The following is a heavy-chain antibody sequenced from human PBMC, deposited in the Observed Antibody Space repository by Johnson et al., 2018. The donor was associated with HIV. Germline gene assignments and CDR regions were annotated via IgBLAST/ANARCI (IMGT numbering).Heavy chain of an antibody. CDR1: GFTFSSYA. Sequence: QVQLVESGGDVVQPGRSLRLSCTASGFTFSSYALHWVRQAPGKGLEWVAVLSYDGSNKFYADSVKGRFTISRDNSKNTLYLQMNSLRTEDTSMYYCARESGYFGNPAFDIWGQGTMVTVSS. J-gene: IGHJ3*02. CDR2: LSYDGSNK. D-gene: IGHD5-12*01. V-gene: IGHV3-30-3*01. CDR3: ARESGYFGNPAFDI.